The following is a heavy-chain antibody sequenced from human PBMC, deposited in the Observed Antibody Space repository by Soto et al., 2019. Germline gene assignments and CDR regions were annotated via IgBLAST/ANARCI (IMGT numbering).Heavy chain of an antibody. CDR3: ARDEGVEVPFYHDALDL. CDR2: ISAYNGNT. D-gene: IGHD2-2*01. CDR1: GYTFSSYG. V-gene: IGHV1-18*01. Sequence: QDQLLQSGAEVKKPGASVKVSCQASGYTFSSYGITWVRQAPGQGLEWVGWISAYNGNTKSAQKFQGRVTLTTDTSTSTGYVDVRSLRSDDTAVYFCARDEGVEVPFYHDALDLWGQGTLVSVSS. J-gene: IGHJ3*01.